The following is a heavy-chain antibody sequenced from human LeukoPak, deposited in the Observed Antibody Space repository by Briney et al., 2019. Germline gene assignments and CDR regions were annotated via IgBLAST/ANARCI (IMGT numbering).Heavy chain of an antibody. CDR2: IKQDGSEK. V-gene: IGHV3-7*01. J-gene: IGHJ3*02. CDR1: GFTFSSYW. CDR3: ARDRGYDYVWGSYRYTGAFDI. Sequence: PGGSLRLSCAASGFTFSSYWMSWVRQAPGKGLEWVANIKQDGSEKYYVDSVKGRFTISRDNAKNSLYLQMNSLRAEDTAVYYCARDRGYDYVWGSYRYTGAFDIWGQGKMVTVSS. D-gene: IGHD3-16*02.